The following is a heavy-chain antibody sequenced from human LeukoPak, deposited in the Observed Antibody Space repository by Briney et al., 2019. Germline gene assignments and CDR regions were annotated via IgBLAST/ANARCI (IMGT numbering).Heavy chain of an antibody. CDR1: GFTFSRYW. V-gene: IGHV3-74*01. J-gene: IGHJ3*02. CDR2: LSTDGSVT. Sequence: GGSLRLSCAASGFTFSRYWMHWVRQAPGKRLVWVSRLSTDGSVTSYADSVKGRFTISRDNAKNMLYLQMSSLRAEDTAVYYCARDPGDTTLVTGAFDIWGQGAMVTVSS. CDR3: ARDPGDTTLVTGAFDI. D-gene: IGHD5-18*01.